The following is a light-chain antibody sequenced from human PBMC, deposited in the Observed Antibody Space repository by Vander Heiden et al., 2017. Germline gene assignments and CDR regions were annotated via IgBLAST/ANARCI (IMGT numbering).Light chain of an antibody. CDR3: QTWGSGIVV. CDR2: VNSDGSH. Sequence: QLVVTQSPSASTSLGASVKLTCTLNSRHDNYAIAWHQQQPEKGPRYLMKVNSDGSHSKGDGIPDRFSGSSSGAERYLIISSLQSEDEADYYCQTWGSGIVVFGGGTKLTVL. CDR1: SRHDNYA. J-gene: IGLJ2*01. V-gene: IGLV4-69*01.